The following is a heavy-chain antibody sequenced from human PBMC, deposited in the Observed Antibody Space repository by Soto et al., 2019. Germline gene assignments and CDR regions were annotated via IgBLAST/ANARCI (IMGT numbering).Heavy chain of an antibody. CDR1: GFTFSNYA. CDR2: ISGSGSSI. CDR3: AKGGDSSSWKNWFDP. V-gene: IGHV3-23*01. Sequence: EVQLLESGGGLVQPGGSLRLSCAASGFTFSNYAMTWVSQAPGKGLEWVSGISGSGSSIYYADSVKGRFTISRYNSKNTMYLQMNSLRAEDTAGYYCAKGGDSSSWKNWFDPWGQGTLVTVSS. D-gene: IGHD6-13*01. J-gene: IGHJ5*02.